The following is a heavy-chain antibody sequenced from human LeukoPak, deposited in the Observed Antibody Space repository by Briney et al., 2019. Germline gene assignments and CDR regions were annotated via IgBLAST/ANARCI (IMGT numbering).Heavy chain of an antibody. J-gene: IGHJ6*03. Sequence: ASVKVSCKASGYTFTGYYMHWVRQAPGRGLEWMGWINPNSGGTNYAQKFQGRVTMTRDTSISTAYMELSRLRSDDTAVYYCARVFEFWSGYSRTDDMDVWGKGTTATVSS. CDR2: INPNSGGT. V-gene: IGHV1-2*02. CDR3: ARVFEFWSGYSRTDDMDV. D-gene: IGHD3-3*01. CDR1: GYTFTGYY.